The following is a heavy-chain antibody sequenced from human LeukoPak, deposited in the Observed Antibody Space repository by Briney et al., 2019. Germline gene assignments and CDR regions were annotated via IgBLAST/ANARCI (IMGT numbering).Heavy chain of an antibody. J-gene: IGHJ6*02. V-gene: IGHV1-24*01. CDR2: FDPEDGET. D-gene: IGHD5-18*01. CDR3: ATDSGYSYENYYYGMDV. CDR1: GYTLTELS. Sequence: ASVKVSCKVSGYTLTELSMHWVRQAPGKGLEWMGGFDPEDGETIYAQKFQGRVTMTEDTSTDTAYMELSSLRSEDTAVYYCATDSGYSYENYYYGMDVWGQGTTVTVS.